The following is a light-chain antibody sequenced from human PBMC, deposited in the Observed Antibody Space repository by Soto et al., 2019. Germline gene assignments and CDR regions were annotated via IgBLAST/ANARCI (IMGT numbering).Light chain of an antibody. V-gene: IGKV3-15*01. CDR1: QSIDSN. CDR3: QQYHNWYT. Sequence: EIVMTQSPATLSVSPGERATLSCRASQSIDSNLAWFQQKPGQGPRFLIYGASTSATGIPARFSGSGSGTEFTLTISSLQSEDFAVYYCQQYHNWYTFGQGTKLEIK. CDR2: GAS. J-gene: IGKJ2*01.